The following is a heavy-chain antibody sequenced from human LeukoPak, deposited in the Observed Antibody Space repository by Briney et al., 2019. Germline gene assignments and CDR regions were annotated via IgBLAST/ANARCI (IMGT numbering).Heavy chain of an antibody. CDR1: GYSFTSYW. CDR2: IYPGDSDT. D-gene: IGHD3-22*01. V-gene: IGHV5-51*01. J-gene: IGHJ6*03. Sequence: GESLKISCKGSGYSFTSYWIGWVRQMPGKGLEWMGIIYPGDSDTRYSPSFQGQVTISADKPISTAYLQWSSLKASDTAMYYCARHPYYDSSPSYYYYMDVWGKGTTVTVSS. CDR3: ARHPYYDSSPSYYYYMDV.